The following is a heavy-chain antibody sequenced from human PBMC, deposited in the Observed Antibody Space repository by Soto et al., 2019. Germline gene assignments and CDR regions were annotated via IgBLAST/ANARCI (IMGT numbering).Heavy chain of an antibody. CDR2: ISPLDNTX. V-gene: IGHV3-48*03. CDR1: GFTFSAYX. D-gene: IGHD3-22*01. CDR3: ARSSGXXRPFDS. J-gene: IGHJ4*02. Sequence: GGSLRLSCAASGFTFSAYXXNXVRQAPGKGLEWISHISPLDNTXXYADSXKGRFTISSDYANNFLYLQMNSLRAEDTAVYYCARSSGXXRPFDSWGQGTLVTVSS.